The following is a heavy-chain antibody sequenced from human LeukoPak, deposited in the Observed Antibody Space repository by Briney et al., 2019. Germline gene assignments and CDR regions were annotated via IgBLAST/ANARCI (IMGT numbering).Heavy chain of an antibody. CDR3: ARDRGFTSYDY. J-gene: IGHJ4*02. Sequence: GGSLRPSCAASGFTFRDSWMHWVRQAPGKGLEWVANINQDGSHKYYVDSVEGRFIISRDTAKNSVHLQMNSLRAEDTAVYYCARDRGFTSYDYWGQGILVTVSS. CDR1: GFTFRDSW. D-gene: IGHD5-12*01. CDR2: INQDGSHK. V-gene: IGHV3-7*01.